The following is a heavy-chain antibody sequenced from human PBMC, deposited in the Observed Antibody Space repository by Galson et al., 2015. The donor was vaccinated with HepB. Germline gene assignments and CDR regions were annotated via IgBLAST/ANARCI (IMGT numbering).Heavy chain of an antibody. CDR2: LYTGGNT. D-gene: IGHD1-26*01. CDR1: GFTDSSNY. Sequence: SLRLSCAASGFTDSSNYMSWVRQAPGKGLECVSVLYTGGNTYYADSVKARFTIYRDNSKNTLHLQMNHLRVEDTAVYYCARGGTVGATDLDYWGQGTLVTVSS. CDR3: ARGGTVGATDLDY. J-gene: IGHJ4*02. V-gene: IGHV3-66*01.